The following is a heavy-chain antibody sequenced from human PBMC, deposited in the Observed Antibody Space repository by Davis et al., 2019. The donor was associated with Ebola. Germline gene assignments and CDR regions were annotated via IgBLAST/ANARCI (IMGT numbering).Heavy chain of an antibody. V-gene: IGHV1-2*02. CDR1: GYTFTGYY. J-gene: IGHJ4*02. D-gene: IGHD3-10*01. CDR3: AREKRGGNLLWFRESISGFDY. Sequence: ASVKVSCKASGYTFTGYYMHWVRQAPGQGLEWMGWINPNSGGTNYAQKFQGRVTMTRDTSISTAYMELSRLRSDDTAVYYCAREKRGGNLLWFRESISGFDYWGQGTLVTVSS. CDR2: INPNSGGT.